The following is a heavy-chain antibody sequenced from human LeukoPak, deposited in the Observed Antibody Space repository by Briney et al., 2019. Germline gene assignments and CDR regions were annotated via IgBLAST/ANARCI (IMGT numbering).Heavy chain of an antibody. Sequence: SETLSLTCTVSGGSISSSSYYWGWIRQPPGKGLEWIGSIYYSGSTKYNPSLKSRVTISVDASKNQFSLNLNSVTAADTAVYYCARVRGSGGDYKFDYWGQGTLVTVSS. CDR3: ARVRGSGGDYKFDY. CDR2: IYYSGST. CDR1: GGSISSSSYY. V-gene: IGHV4-39*07. D-gene: IGHD2-21*02. J-gene: IGHJ4*02.